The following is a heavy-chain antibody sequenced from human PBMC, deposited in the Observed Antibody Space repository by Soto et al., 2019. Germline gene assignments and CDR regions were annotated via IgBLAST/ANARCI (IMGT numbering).Heavy chain of an antibody. Sequence: QVQLVQSGAEVKKPGASVKVSCKASGYTFTSYAMHWVRQTPGQRLEWMGWINAGNGNTKYSQKFQGRVTITRDTSASTAYMELSSLRSEDTAVYYCARDLRGSSSSYYYYGIDVWGQGTTVTVSS. V-gene: IGHV1-3*01. J-gene: IGHJ6*02. CDR1: GYTFTSYA. D-gene: IGHD6-13*01. CDR2: INAGNGNT. CDR3: ARDLRGSSSSYYYYGIDV.